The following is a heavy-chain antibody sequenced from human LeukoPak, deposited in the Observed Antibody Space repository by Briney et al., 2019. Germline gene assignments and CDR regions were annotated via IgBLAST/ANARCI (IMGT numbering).Heavy chain of an antibody. Sequence: GGSLRLSCAASGFSFSAYGMHWVRQAPGKGLDWVAVIWYDGSNKDYADSVKGRFTISRDNAKNPLYLQMNSLRAEDPAVYYCARVLNNYDSSGYSAADYWGQGTLVTVSS. J-gene: IGHJ4*02. CDR2: IWYDGSNK. V-gene: IGHV3-33*01. CDR3: ARVLNNYDSSGYSAADY. CDR1: GFSFSAYG. D-gene: IGHD3-22*01.